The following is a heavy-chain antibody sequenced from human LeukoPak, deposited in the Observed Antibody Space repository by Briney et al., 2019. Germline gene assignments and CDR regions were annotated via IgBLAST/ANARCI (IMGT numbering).Heavy chain of an antibody. D-gene: IGHD1-26*01. Sequence: GGSLRLSCAASGFTFSSYWMHWVRQAPGKGLEWVSAISGSGGSTYYADSVKGRFTISRDNSKNTLYLQMNSLRAEDTAVYYCAKDPAGAPSWFDPWGQGTLVTVSS. CDR3: AKDPAGAPSWFDP. CDR2: ISGSGGST. V-gene: IGHV3-23*01. CDR1: GFTFSSYW. J-gene: IGHJ5*02.